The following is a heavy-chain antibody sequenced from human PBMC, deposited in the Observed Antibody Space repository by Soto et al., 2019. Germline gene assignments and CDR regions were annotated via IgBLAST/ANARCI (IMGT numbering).Heavy chain of an antibody. CDR2: IYTSGST. V-gene: IGHV4-59*10. Sequence: PSETLSLTCAVYGGSFSSYCWSWIRQPAGKGLEWIGRIYTSGSTNYNPSLKSRVTMSVDTSKNQFSLKLSSVTAADTAVYYCARGSGWSNDAFDIWGQGTMVTVSS. CDR3: ARGSGWSNDAFDI. J-gene: IGHJ3*02. D-gene: IGHD6-19*01. CDR1: GGSFSSYC.